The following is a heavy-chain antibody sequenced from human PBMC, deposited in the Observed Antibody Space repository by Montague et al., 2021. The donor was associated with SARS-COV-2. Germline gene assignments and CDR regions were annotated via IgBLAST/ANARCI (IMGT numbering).Heavy chain of an antibody. CDR2: INHSGGT. Sequence: SETLSLTCAVYGGSFSGHSWTWIRQPPGKGLEWIGEINHSGGTNYNPSLKSRVTISVDASKNQFSLKLSSLTAADTAVYYCARGLTDVTVMLVFVGAPLYFDSWGQGALVTVSS. CDR3: ARGLTDVTVMLVFVGAPLYFDS. J-gene: IGHJ4*02. V-gene: IGHV4-34*01. D-gene: IGHD3-22*01. CDR1: GGSFSGHS.